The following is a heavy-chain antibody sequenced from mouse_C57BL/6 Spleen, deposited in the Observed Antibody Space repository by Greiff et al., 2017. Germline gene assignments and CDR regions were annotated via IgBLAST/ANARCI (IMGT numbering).Heavy chain of an antibody. Sequence: QVQLQQPGAELVMPGASVKLSCKASGYTFTSYWMHWVKQKPGQGLEWIGEIDPSDNYTNYNQKFKGKSTLTVDKSSSTADMRLSSQTSKDYAVYSCARMGPAQAPLDYWGQGTTLTVSS. CDR3: ARMGPAQAPLDY. CDR2: IDPSDNYT. V-gene: IGHV1-69*01. J-gene: IGHJ2*01. CDR1: GYTFTSYW. D-gene: IGHD3-2*02.